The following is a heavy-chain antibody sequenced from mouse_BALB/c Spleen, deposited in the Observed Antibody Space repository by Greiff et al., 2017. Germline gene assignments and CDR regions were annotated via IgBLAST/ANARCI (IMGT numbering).Heavy chain of an antibody. CDR2: ISSGGST. Sequence: EVNLVESGGGLVKPGGSLKLSCAASGFTFSSYAMSWVRQTPEKRLEWVASISSGGSTYYPDSVKGRFTISRDNARNILYLQMSSLRSEDTAMYYCARIYLYAMDYWGQGTSVTVSS. CDR1: GFTFSSYA. CDR3: ARIYLYAMDY. D-gene: IGHD1-1*01. V-gene: IGHV5-6-5*01. J-gene: IGHJ4*01.